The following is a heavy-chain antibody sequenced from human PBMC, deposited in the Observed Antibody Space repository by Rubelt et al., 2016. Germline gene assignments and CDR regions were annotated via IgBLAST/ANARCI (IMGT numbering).Heavy chain of an antibody. J-gene: IGHJ4*02. CDR2: IRYDGSNK. CDR3: ARDYIGGYHPDY. V-gene: IGHV3-30*02. D-gene: IGHD3-16*02. CDR1: GFTFSSYA. Sequence: VQLLESGGGLVQPGGSLRLSCAASGFTFSSYAMSWVRQAPGKGLEWVAFIRYDGSNKYYPNSVKGRFTIARGNSKNTLDLQMDSLRAEDTAVYYCARDYIGGYHPDYWGQGTLVTVSS.